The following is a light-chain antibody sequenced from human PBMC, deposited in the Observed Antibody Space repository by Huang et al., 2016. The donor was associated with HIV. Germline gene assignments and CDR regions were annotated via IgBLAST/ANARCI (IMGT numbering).Light chain of an antibody. CDR3: QESDTWPRLT. CDR1: QSVSHY. V-gene: IGKV3-11*01. CDR2: GAS. Sequence: IVLTQTPASLSLSAGERATLSCRASQSVSHYLAWYQHKPGQPPRLLIYGASRRATDIPARFNVSGSGTDFTLTISSLEAEDSALYYCQESDTWPRLTLGGGTKVEIK. J-gene: IGKJ4*01.